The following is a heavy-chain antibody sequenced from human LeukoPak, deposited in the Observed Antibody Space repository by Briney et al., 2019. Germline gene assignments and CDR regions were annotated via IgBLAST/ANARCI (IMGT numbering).Heavy chain of an antibody. J-gene: IGHJ6*03. CDR1: GVSINDYY. D-gene: IGHD4-11*01. CDR2: INHSGST. V-gene: IGHV4-34*01. CDR3: ARAVITNYYYYYYMDV. Sequence: PSETLSLTCGVFGVSINDYYWSWIRQPPGKGLEWIGEINHSGSTNYNPSLKSRVTISVDTSKNQFSLKLSSVTAADTAVYYCARAVITNYYYYYYMDVWGKGTTVTVSS.